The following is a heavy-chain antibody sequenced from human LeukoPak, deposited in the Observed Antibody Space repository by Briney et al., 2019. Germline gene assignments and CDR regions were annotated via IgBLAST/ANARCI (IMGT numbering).Heavy chain of an antibody. J-gene: IGHJ5*02. D-gene: IGHD2-2*01. CDR3: ARGKQPAAIGPRWFDP. CDR1: GGSFSGYY. Sequence: PSETLSLTCAVYGGSFSGYYWSWIRQPPGKGLEWIGEINHSGSTNYNPSLKSRVTISVDTSKNQFSLKLSFVTAADTAVYYCARGKQPAAIGPRWFDPWGQGTLVTVSS. CDR2: INHSGST. V-gene: IGHV4-34*01.